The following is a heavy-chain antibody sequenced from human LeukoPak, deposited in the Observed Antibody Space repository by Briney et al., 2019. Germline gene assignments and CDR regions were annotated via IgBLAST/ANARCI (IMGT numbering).Heavy chain of an antibody. Sequence: GGSLRLSCAASGFTFSSYGMHWVRQAPGKGLEWVAFIRYDGSNKYYADSVKGRFTISRDNSKNTLYLQMNSLRAEDTAVYYCASKEADSSGYIDYWGQGTLVTVSS. D-gene: IGHD3-22*01. J-gene: IGHJ4*02. CDR1: GFTFSSYG. V-gene: IGHV3-30*02. CDR3: ASKEADSSGYIDY. CDR2: IRYDGSNK.